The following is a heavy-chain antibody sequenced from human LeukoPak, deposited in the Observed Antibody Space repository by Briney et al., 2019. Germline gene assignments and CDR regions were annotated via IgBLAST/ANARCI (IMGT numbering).Heavy chain of an antibody. Sequence: SQTLSLTCAISGDSVSSNSAAWNWIRQSPSRGLEWLGRTYYRSNWYNDYAVSVKSRITINPDTSKNQFSLQLSSVTPEDTAVYYCARARYYYDSSGDSYYYYYMDVWGKGTTVTVSS. D-gene: IGHD3-22*01. J-gene: IGHJ6*03. V-gene: IGHV6-1*01. CDR1: GDSVSSNSAA. CDR3: ARARYYYDSSGDSYYYYYMDV. CDR2: TYYRSNWYN.